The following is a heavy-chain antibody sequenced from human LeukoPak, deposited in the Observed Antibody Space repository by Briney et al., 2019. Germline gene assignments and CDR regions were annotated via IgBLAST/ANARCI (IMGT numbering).Heavy chain of an antibody. V-gene: IGHV3-7*01. J-gene: IGHJ4*02. CDR3: ARAIGAARPGHFDY. D-gene: IGHD6-6*01. Sequence: GGSLRLSCAASGFTFSSYWMSWVRQAPGKGLEWVANIKQDGSEKYYVDSVKGRFTISRDNAKNSLYLQMNSLRAEDTAVYYCARAIGAARPGHFDYWGQGTLVTVSS. CDR1: GFTFSSYW. CDR2: IKQDGSEK.